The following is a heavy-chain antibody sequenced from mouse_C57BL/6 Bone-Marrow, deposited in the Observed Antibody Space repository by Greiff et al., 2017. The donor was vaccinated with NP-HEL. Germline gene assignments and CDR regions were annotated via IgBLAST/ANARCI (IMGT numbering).Heavy chain of an antibody. CDR2: IDPENGDT. CDR1: GFNIKDDY. D-gene: IGHD1-1*01. J-gene: IGHJ3*01. CDR3: TGDYGSSSPFAY. V-gene: IGHV14-4*01. Sequence: VQLQQSGAELVRPGASVKLSCTASGFNIKDDYMHWVKQRPEQGLEWIGWIDPENGDTEYASKFQGKATITADTSSNTAYLQRSSLTSEDTAVYYCTGDYGSSSPFAYWGQGTLVTVSA.